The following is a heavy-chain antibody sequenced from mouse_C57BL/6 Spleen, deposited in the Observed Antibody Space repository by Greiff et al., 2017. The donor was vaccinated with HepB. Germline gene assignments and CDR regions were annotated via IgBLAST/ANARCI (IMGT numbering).Heavy chain of an antibody. V-gene: IGHV5-17*01. Sequence: DVMLVESGGGLVKPGGSLKLSCAASGFTFSDYGMHWVRQAPEKGLEWVAYISSGSSTIYYADTVKGRFTISRDNAKNTLFLQMTSLRSEDTAMYYCARNSIYDGYYGFAYWGQGTLVTVSA. CDR1: GFTFSDYG. D-gene: IGHD2-3*01. CDR3: ARNSIYDGYYGFAY. CDR2: ISSGSSTI. J-gene: IGHJ3*01.